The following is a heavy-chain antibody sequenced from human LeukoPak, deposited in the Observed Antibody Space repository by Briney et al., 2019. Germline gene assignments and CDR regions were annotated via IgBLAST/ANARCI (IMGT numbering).Heavy chain of an antibody. CDR2: ISSSSSYI. CDR1: GFTFSSYS. J-gene: IGHJ6*03. Sequence: GGSLRLSCAASGFTFSSYSMNWVRQAPGKGLEWVSSISSSSSYIYYADSVKGRFTISRDNAKNSLYLQMNSLRAEDTALYYCARGVAVAGAYYYMDVWGKGTTVTGSS. V-gene: IGHV3-21*01. D-gene: IGHD6-19*01. CDR3: ARGVAVAGAYYYMDV.